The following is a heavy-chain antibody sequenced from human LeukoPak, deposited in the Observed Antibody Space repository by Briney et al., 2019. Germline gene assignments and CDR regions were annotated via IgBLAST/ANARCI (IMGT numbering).Heavy chain of an antibody. Sequence: SETLSLTCTVSGGSISSGSYYWSWIRQPAGKGLEWIGRIYTSGSTNYNPSLKSRVTISVDTSKNQFPLKLSSVTAADTAVYYCARGDHGSGWYRVGPWRPYYFDYWGQGTLVTVSS. J-gene: IGHJ4*02. CDR3: ARGDHGSGWYRVGPWRPYYFDY. CDR1: GGSISSGSYY. D-gene: IGHD6-19*01. CDR2: IYTSGST. V-gene: IGHV4-61*02.